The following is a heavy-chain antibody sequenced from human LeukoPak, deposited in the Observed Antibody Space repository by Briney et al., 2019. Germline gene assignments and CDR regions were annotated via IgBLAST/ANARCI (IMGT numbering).Heavy chain of an antibody. Sequence: GGSLRLSCAASGFTFSNYWMNWVRQAPGKGLVWVSRIYSDGSSTSYADSVKGRFTISRDNARNTLYLHINTLRVEDTAVYYCRLHSDAFEIWGQGTLVTVSS. J-gene: IGHJ3*02. CDR2: IYSDGSST. D-gene: IGHD4-11*01. CDR1: GFTFSNYW. CDR3: RLHSDAFEI. V-gene: IGHV3-74*01.